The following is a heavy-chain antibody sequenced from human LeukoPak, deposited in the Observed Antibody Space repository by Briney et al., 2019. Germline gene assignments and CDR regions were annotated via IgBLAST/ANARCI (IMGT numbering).Heavy chain of an antibody. V-gene: IGHV4-39*07. CDR3: ARVRYYNSNEKDWYFDP. J-gene: IGHJ2*01. CDR2: IYYSRST. Sequence: SETLSLTCTVSGGSISSSSYYWGWIRQPPGKGLEWIGSIYYSRSTYYNPSLKSRVTISVDTSKNQFSLKLSSVTAAETAVYYCARVRYYNSNEKDWYFDPWGRGALVTVSS. D-gene: IGHD3-22*01. CDR1: GGSISSSSYY.